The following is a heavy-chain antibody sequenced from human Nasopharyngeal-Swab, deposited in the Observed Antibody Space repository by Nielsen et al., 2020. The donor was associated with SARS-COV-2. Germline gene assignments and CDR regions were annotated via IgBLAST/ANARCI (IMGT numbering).Heavy chain of an antibody. CDR3: ARANNGRSLNWFDP. D-gene: IGHD1-26*01. Sequence: VRQATGKGLEWVSSISSSSSYIYYADSVKGRFTISRDNAKNSLYLQMNSLRAEDTAVYYCARANNGRSLNWFDPWGQGTLVTVSS. CDR2: ISSSSSYI. V-gene: IGHV3-21*01. J-gene: IGHJ5*02.